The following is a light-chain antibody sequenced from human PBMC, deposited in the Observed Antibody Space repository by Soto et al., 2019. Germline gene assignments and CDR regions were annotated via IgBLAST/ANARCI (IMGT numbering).Light chain of an antibody. V-gene: IGKV3-20*01. CDR1: QGVSSS. CDR2: GAS. CDR3: LRYSSSQWT. Sequence: IMLKQSPATLSLTPGERATLSCRASQGVSSSLAWYQQKPGQAPRLLIYGASSRATGIPDRFSGSGSGTDFTLTITRLEPEDFAVYFCLRYSSSQWTFGQGTKVDIK. J-gene: IGKJ1*01.